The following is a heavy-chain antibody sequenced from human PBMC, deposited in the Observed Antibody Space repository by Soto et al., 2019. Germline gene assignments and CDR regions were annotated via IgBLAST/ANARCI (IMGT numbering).Heavy chain of an antibody. CDR3: AKDSGRLESVYTSSWEWFDP. V-gene: IGHV3-23*01. D-gene: IGHD6-13*01. J-gene: IGHJ5*02. CDR2: ISASGGST. CDR1: GFTFSNYA. Sequence: EVQLLESGGGLVQPGGSLRLSCAASGFTFSNYAMSWVRQAPGKGLECVSGISASGGSTYHADSVKGRFTISRDNSMNTLHLQMNRLGAEDTAVYYCAKDSGRLESVYTSSWEWFDPRGKGTLVTVSS.